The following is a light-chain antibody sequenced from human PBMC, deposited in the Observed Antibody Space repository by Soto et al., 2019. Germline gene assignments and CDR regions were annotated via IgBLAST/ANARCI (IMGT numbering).Light chain of an antibody. CDR3: SSYTSSGTPVA. CDR1: SSDVGGYNY. J-gene: IGLJ2*01. V-gene: IGLV2-14*01. Sequence: QSVLTQPASVSGSPGQSITISCTGTSSDVGGYNYVSWYQQHPGTAPKLMIYDVSNRPLGVSNRFSGSKSGNTASLTISGLQAEDEADYYCSSYTSSGTPVAFGGGTQLTVL. CDR2: DVS.